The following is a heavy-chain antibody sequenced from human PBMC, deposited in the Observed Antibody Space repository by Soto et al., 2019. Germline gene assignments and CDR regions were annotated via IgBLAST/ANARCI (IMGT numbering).Heavy chain of an antibody. J-gene: IGHJ6*02. CDR3: ATDSGYDSLYYYYGMDV. Sequence: EVQLLESGGGLVQPGGSLRLSCAASGFTFSSYAMSWVRQAPGKGLEWVSAISGSGGSTYYADSVKGRFTISRDNSKNTLYLQMNSLRAEDTAVYYCATDSGYDSLYYYYGMDVWGRGTTVTVSS. CDR1: GFTFSSYA. D-gene: IGHD5-12*01. CDR2: ISGSGGST. V-gene: IGHV3-23*01.